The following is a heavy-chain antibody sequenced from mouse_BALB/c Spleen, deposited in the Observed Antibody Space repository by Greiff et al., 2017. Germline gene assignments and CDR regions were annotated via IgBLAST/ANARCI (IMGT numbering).Heavy chain of an antibody. D-gene: IGHD2-12*01. CDR1: GYTFTDYN. Sequence: EVQLQQSGPELVKPGASVKISCKASGYTFTDYNMHWVKQSHGKSLEWIGYIYPYNGGTGYNQKFKSKATLTVDNSSSTAYMELRSLTSEDSAVYYCASTKHTGYAMDYWGQGTSVTVSS. J-gene: IGHJ4*01. CDR3: ASTKHTGYAMDY. V-gene: IGHV1S29*02. CDR2: IYPYNGGT.